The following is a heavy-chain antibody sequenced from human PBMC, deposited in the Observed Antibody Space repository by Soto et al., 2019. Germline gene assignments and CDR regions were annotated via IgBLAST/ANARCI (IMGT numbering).Heavy chain of an antibody. V-gene: IGHV4-34*01. CDR1: GGSFSGYY. Sequence: SETLSLTCAVYGGSFSGYYWSWIRQPPGKGLEWIGEINHSGSTNYNPSLKSRVTISVDTSKNQFSLKLSSVTAADTAVYYCARGKHYYGSGRYYYYGMDVWGPGTTVTVSS. CDR3: ARGKHYYGSGRYYYYGMDV. D-gene: IGHD3-10*01. J-gene: IGHJ6*02. CDR2: INHSGST.